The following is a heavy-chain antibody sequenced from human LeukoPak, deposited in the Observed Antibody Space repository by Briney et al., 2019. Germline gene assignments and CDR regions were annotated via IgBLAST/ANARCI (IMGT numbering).Heavy chain of an antibody. J-gene: IGHJ4*02. D-gene: IGHD1-26*01. Sequence: GGSLRLSCAASGFKFDDYTMHWVRRPPGKGLEWVSLVSWNSVHTSYADSVKGRFTISRDNSKNSLYLEMSSLRIEDTAFYYCAKDFQGIVGATQIDFWGQGTLVTVSS. V-gene: IGHV3-43*01. CDR2: VSWNSVHT. CDR1: GFKFDDYT. CDR3: AKDFQGIVGATQIDF.